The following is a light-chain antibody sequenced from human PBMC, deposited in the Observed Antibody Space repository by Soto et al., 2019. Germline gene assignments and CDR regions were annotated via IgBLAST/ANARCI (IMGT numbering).Light chain of an antibody. V-gene: IGKV3-20*01. CDR3: QQLDSLPYT. CDR2: GAS. CDR1: QSVNNNY. J-gene: IGKJ2*01. Sequence: EIVLTQSPATLSLSPGERATLSCRASQSVNNNYLAWYQQKPGQAPRLLINGASSRSTGIPDRFSGSGSGTDFTLSISRVEPEDFVVYHCQQLDSLPYTFGQGTRLEIK.